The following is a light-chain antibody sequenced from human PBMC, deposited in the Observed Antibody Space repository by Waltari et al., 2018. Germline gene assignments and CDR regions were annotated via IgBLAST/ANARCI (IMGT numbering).Light chain of an antibody. CDR1: AGSVSTSDF. CDR2: NTK. Sequence: TVVTQEPSLSVSPGGTVAVTCGLSAGSVSTSDFPSWYQHTPGQPPRTLLYNTKNRPSGVPARFSGSIAGNKAVLTITGAEADDESDYFCMLYLGNGLNIFGRGTHLTVL. J-gene: IGLJ2*01. V-gene: IGLV8-61*01. CDR3: MLYLGNGLNI.